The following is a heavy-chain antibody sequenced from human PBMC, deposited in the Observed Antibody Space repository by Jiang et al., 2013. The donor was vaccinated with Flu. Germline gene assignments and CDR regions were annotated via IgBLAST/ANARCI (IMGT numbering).Heavy chain of an antibody. J-gene: IGHJ6*02. Sequence: KPSQTLSLTCTVSGGSISSGSYYWSWDPAAAGKGLEWIGRIYTSGSTNYNPSLKSRVTISVDTSKNQXSLKLSSVTAADTAVYYCARDSLLDYYGSGSSYYYYGMDVWGQGTTVTVSS. CDR3: ARDSLLDYYGSGSSYYYYGMDV. V-gene: IGHV4-61*02. CDR2: IYTSGST. D-gene: IGHD3-10*01. CDR1: GGSISSGSYY.